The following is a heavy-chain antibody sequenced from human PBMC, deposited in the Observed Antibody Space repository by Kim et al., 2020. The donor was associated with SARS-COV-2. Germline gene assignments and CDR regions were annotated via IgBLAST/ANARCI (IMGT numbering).Heavy chain of an antibody. CDR3: ASQSIAAAGYYFDY. V-gene: IGHV4-34*01. Sequence: NPSRKSRVTISVATSKNQFSLKLSSVTAADTAVYYCASQSIAAAGYYFDYWGQGTLVTVSS. J-gene: IGHJ4*02. D-gene: IGHD6-13*01.